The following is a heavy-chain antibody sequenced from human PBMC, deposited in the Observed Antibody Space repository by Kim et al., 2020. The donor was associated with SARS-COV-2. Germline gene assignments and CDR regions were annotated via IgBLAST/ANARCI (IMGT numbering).Heavy chain of an antibody. CDR1: GFTFTHYG. D-gene: IGHD3-10*01. Sequence: GGSLRLSCAASGFTFTHYGMHWVRRAPGKGLEWVAIISYDGSNQYYAESLKGRLTISRDNSKNTLYLQMNSLRPEDTAVYYCAKSGTTMVGFFYYHGMDV. J-gene: IGHJ6*01. CDR2: ISYDGSNQ. CDR3: AKSGTTMVGFFYYHGMDV. V-gene: IGHV3-30*18.